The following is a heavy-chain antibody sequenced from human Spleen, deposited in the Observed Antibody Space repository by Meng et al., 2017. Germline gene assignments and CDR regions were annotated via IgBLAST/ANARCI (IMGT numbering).Heavy chain of an antibody. Sequence: GESLKISCAASGFTFDTYTMSWVRQAPGKGLEWLSSITISGVATYYADSVKGRFTISRDNSKNSVFLQINSLRAEDTAVYYCARSPIDKYDLSALPLDYWGQGTLVTVSS. CDR1: GFTFDTYT. CDR2: ITISGVAT. D-gene: IGHD3-22*01. CDR3: ARSPIDKYDLSALPLDY. V-gene: IGHV3-23*01. J-gene: IGHJ4*02.